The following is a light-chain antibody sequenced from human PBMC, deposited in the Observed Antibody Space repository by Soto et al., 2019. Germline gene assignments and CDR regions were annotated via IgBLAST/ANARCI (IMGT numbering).Light chain of an antibody. J-gene: IGLJ2*01. CDR2: EGS. CDR3: CSYTSSTVI. CDR1: SSDVGGYSL. V-gene: IGLV2-23*01. Sequence: QSALTQPASVSGSPGQSITVSCTGTSSDVGGYSLVSWYHQNPGKAPKLVIYEGSKRPSGVSNRLSGSKSGNTASLTISGLQPEDEGDYYCCSYTSSTVIFGGGTKRTVL.